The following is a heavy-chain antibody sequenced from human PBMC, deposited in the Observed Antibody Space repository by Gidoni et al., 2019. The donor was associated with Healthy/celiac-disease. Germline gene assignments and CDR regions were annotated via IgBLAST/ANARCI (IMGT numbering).Heavy chain of an antibody. D-gene: IGHD3-10*01. J-gene: IGHJ4*02. V-gene: IGHV3-23*01. CDR3: AKGKGFGSRYYFDY. CDR1: GFTLSSYA. Sequence: EVQLLESGGGLVQPGGSLRLSCAASGFTLSSYAMSWVRQAPGKGLEWGSAISGSGGSTYYADSVKGRFTISRDNSKNTLYLQMNSLRAEDTAVYYCAKGKGFGSRYYFDYWGQGTLVTVSS. CDR2: ISGSGGST.